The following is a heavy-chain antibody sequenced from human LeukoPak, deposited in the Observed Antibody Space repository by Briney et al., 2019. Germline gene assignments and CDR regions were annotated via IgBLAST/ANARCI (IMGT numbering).Heavy chain of an antibody. D-gene: IGHD3-3*01. CDR2: IYYSGST. CDR3: ARAGYDFWSGDNWFDP. Sequence: SETLSLTCTVSGGSISSSGYFWGWIRQPPGKGLEWIGSIYYSGSTYYNPSLKSRVTISVDTSKNQFSLKLSSVTAADTAVYYCARAGYDFWSGDNWFDPWGQGTLVTVSS. V-gene: IGHV4-39*07. J-gene: IGHJ5*02. CDR1: GGSISSSGYF.